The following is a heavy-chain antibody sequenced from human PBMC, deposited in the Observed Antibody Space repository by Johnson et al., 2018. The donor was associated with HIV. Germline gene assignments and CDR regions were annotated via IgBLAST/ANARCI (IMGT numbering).Heavy chain of an antibody. D-gene: IGHD3-10*01. V-gene: IGHV3-66*02. J-gene: IGHJ3*02. CDR3: ARARLLWFRELWPHDAFDI. Sequence: MMLVESGGGLVKPGGSLRLSCAPSGFTFSDYYMSWVRQAPGKGLEWVSLIYSGGSTYYTDSVKGRFTISRDNSKNTLYLQMNSLRAEDTAVYYCARARLLWFRELWPHDAFDIWGQGTMVTVSS. CDR1: GFTFSDYY. CDR2: IYSGGST.